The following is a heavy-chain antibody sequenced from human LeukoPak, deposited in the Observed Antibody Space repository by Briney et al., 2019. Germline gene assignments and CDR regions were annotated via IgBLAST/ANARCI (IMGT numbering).Heavy chain of an antibody. D-gene: IGHD3-22*01. Sequence: GGSLRLSCAASGFTFSSYAMSWVRQAPGKGLEWVSAISGSGGSTYYADSVKGRFTISRDNSKNTLYLQMNSLRAEDTAVYYCAKDPPGSEVTMIVVVTGDYWGQGTLVTVSS. CDR1: GFTFSSYA. J-gene: IGHJ4*02. V-gene: IGHV3-23*01. CDR2: ISGSGGST. CDR3: AKDPPGSEVTMIVVVTGDY.